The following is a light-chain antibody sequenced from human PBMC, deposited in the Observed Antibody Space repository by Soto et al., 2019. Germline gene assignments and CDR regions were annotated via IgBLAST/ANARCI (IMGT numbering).Light chain of an antibody. CDR1: QSVSSSY. V-gene: IGKV3-20*01. CDR2: GAS. Sequence: EIVLTQSPGTLSLSPGERATLSCRASQSVSSSYLAWYQQKPGQALRLLIYGASSRATGIPDRFSGSGSGTDFTLTISRLEPEDFAVYYCQQYGRAPGYTFGQGTKLEIK. CDR3: QQYGRAPGYT. J-gene: IGKJ2*01.